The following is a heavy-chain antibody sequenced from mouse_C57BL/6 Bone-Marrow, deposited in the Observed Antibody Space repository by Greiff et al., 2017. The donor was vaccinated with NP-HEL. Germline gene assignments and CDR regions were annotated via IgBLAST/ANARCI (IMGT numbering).Heavy chain of an antibody. V-gene: IGHV1-19*01. CDR2: INPYNGGT. CDR3: ARWDYDGVFDY. Sequence: SGPVLVKPGASVKMSCKASGYTFTDYYMHWVKQSHGKSLEWIGVINPYNGGTSYNQKFKGKATLTVDKSSSTAYMELNSLTSEDSAFYYCARWDYDGVFDYWGQGTTLTASS. CDR1: GYTFTDYY. D-gene: IGHD2-4*01. J-gene: IGHJ2*01.